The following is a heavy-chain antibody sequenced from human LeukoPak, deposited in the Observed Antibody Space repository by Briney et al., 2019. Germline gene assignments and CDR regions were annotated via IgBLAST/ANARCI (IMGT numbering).Heavy chain of an antibody. D-gene: IGHD2-15*01. CDR3: AVQTLLRTAFDI. J-gene: IGHJ3*02. CDR2: INHSGST. Sequence: SETLSLTCAVYGGSFSGYYWSWIRQPPGKGLEWIGEINHSGSTNYNPSLKSRVTISVDTSENQFSLKLSSVTAADTAVYYCAVQTLLRTAFDIWGQGTMVTVSS. V-gene: IGHV4-34*01. CDR1: GGSFSGYY.